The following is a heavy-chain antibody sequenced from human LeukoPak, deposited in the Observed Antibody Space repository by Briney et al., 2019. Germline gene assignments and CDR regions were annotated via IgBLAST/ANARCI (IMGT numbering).Heavy chain of an antibody. J-gene: IGHJ4*02. V-gene: IGHV3-7*01. Sequence: GGSLRLSCAASGVTFSSYWMSWVRQAPGKGLEWVANIKEDGSEKFYVDSVKGRFSMPRDNARNSLYLQMNSRRAEDTAVYYCARGVPTGIDYFDYWGQGTLVTVSS. D-gene: IGHD1-1*01. CDR1: GVTFSSYW. CDR3: ARGVPTGIDYFDY. CDR2: IKEDGSEK.